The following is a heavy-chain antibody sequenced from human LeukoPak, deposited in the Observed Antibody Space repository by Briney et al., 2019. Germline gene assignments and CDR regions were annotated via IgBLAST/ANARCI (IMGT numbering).Heavy chain of an antibody. J-gene: IGHJ6*02. CDR2: ISSSSGTI. CDR1: GFTFSSYS. V-gene: IGHV3-48*01. Sequence: GGSLRLSCAASGFTFSSYSMNWVRQAPGKGLEWVSYISSSSGTIYYADSVKGRFTISRDNAKNSLYLQMNSLRAEDTAVYYCASVRGRYYGMDVWGQGTTVTVSS. CDR3: ASVRGRYYGMDV. D-gene: IGHD3-10*01.